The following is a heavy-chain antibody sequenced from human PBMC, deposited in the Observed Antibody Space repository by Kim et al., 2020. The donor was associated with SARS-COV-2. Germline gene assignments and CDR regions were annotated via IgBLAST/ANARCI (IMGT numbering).Heavy chain of an antibody. CDR3: ARVGAATAGGIDY. Sequence: YDADSVKGRFTVSRDNDKNALFLEMDSLRDEDTAVYYCARVGAATAGGIDYWGQGTLVTVSS. D-gene: IGHD2-21*02. V-gene: IGHV3-48*02. J-gene: IGHJ4*02.